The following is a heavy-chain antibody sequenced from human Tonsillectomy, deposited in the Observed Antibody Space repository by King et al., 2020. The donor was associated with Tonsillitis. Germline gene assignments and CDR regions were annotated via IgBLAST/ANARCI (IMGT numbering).Heavy chain of an antibody. CDR2: INPNSGGT. Sequence: VQLVQSGAEVKKPGASVKVSCKASGYTFTGYYMHWVRQAPGQGLEWLGWINPNSGGTNYAQKFQGRVTMTRDTSISTAYMELSRLRSDDTAVYYCARDSDLWFGENDYWGQGTLVTVSS. CDR1: GYTFTGYY. D-gene: IGHD3-10*01. J-gene: IGHJ4*02. CDR3: ARDSDLWFGENDY. V-gene: IGHV1-2*02.